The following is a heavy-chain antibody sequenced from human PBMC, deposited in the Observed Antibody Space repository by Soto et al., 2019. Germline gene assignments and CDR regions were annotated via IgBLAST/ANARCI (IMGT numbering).Heavy chain of an antibody. V-gene: IGHV3-23*01. CDR3: ARDSRPPGGGACDI. CDR1: GFTFSTHA. J-gene: IGHJ3*02. Sequence: EVQLLESGGGLVQPGGSLRLSCAASGFTFSTHAMIWVRQAPGKGLNWVSTVDVGGGSTYYTDSVKGRFTVSRDNSKNTVYMQLNALRAEATDIYFCARDSRPPGGGACDIWGQGTMVTVSS. D-gene: IGHD3-10*01. CDR2: VDVGGGST.